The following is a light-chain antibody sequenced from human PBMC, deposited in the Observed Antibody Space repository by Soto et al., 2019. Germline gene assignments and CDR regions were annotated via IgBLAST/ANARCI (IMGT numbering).Light chain of an antibody. Sequence: DIQMTQSPSSLSASVGDTVAITCRASQGIIDDLAWFQQRPGKAPKLLIYAASTLHTGVPSRFSGSGAGTDFTLTISSLQPEDAATYYCQKYDSAPHTFGQGTKVEIK. V-gene: IGKV1-27*01. CDR2: AAS. J-gene: IGKJ1*01. CDR3: QKYDSAPHT. CDR1: QGIIDD.